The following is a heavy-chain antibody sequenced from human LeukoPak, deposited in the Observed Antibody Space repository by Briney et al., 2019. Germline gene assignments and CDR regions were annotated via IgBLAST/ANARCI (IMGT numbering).Heavy chain of an antibody. Sequence: ASVKVSCKASGYTFTSYGISWVRQAPGQGLEWMGRISAYNGNTNYAHNLQGRITVTTDTSTSAAYMELRSLRSDDTAVYYCARDRTMRFGELSLYWGQGTLVTVSS. D-gene: IGHD3-10*01. V-gene: IGHV1-18*01. J-gene: IGHJ4*02. CDR2: ISAYNGNT. CDR1: GYTFTSYG. CDR3: ARDRTMRFGELSLY.